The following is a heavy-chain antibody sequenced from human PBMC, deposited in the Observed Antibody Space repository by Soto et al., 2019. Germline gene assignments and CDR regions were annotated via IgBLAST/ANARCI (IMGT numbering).Heavy chain of an antibody. Sequence: EVQLVASGGGLVKPGGSLRLSCAASGFTFSSSTMNWVRQAPGKGLEWVSSINTPSSVINYADSVKGRFTISRDNAKNSLYLQMSSLRAEDTAVYYCATYKSNWFYYGMDVWGQGTTVTVSS. CDR1: GFTFSSST. CDR2: INTPSSVI. J-gene: IGHJ6*02. V-gene: IGHV3-21*06. D-gene: IGHD6-13*01. CDR3: ATYKSNWFYYGMDV.